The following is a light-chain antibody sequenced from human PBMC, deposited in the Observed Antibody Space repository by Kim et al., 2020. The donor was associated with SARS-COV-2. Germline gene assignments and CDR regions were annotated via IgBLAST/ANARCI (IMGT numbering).Light chain of an antibody. V-gene: IGKV2-30*01. CDR1: QSLVFSDGKTY. Sequence: DVIMTQSPLSLPVTLGQPASISCRSSQSLVFSDGKTYLNWFHQRPGQSPRRLIYKVSNRDSGVPDRFSVSGSGTDFTLKISRVEAEDVGVYYCMYGTHWPPSFTFGRGTKVDIK. CDR3: MYGTHWPPSFT. CDR2: KVS. J-gene: IGKJ4*01.